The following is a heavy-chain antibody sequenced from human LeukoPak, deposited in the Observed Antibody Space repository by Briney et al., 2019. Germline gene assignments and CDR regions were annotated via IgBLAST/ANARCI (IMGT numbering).Heavy chain of an antibody. Sequence: ASVKVSCKASGYTFTSYYMHWVRQAPGQGLEWMGIINPSGGSTSYAQKFQGRVTMTRDTSTSTVYMELSSLRSEDTAVYYCASLDGYYYDSSGYPVGYWGQGTLVTVPS. D-gene: IGHD3-22*01. J-gene: IGHJ4*02. CDR2: INPSGGST. V-gene: IGHV1-46*01. CDR3: ASLDGYYYDSSGYPVGY. CDR1: GYTFTSYY.